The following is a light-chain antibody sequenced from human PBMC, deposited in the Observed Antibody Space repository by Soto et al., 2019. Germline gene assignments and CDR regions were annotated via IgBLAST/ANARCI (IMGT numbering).Light chain of an antibody. J-gene: IGKJ1*01. CDR2: GAS. V-gene: IGKV3-20*01. CDR3: QQYDDSPGT. CDR1: QSISSSY. Sequence: VLTQSPGTLSLSPGERATLSCRASQSISSSYLAWYQQKPGQAPRLLIYGASNRATAIPDRFSGSGSGTDFTLTISRLEPEDFAVYYCQQYDDSPGTFGQGTKVDIK.